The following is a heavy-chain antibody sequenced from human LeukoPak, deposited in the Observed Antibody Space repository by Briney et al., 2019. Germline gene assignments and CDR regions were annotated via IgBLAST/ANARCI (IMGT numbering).Heavy chain of an antibody. J-gene: IGHJ4*02. CDR3: AKRGVEYCSGGSCYHFDY. D-gene: IGHD2-15*01. CDR1: GFTFSSYA. Sequence: GGSLRLSCAASGFTFSSYAMSWVRQAPGKGLGWVSAISGSGGSTYYADSVKGRFTISRDNSKNTLYLQMNSLRAEDTAVYYCAKRGVEYCSGGSCYHFDYWGQGTLVTVSS. V-gene: IGHV3-23*01. CDR2: ISGSGGST.